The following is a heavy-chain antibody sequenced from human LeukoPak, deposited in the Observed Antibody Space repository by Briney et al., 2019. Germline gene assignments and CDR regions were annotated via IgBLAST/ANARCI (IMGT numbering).Heavy chain of an antibody. CDR2: IYTSGST. Sequence: SETLSLTCAVSGGSITNYYWTWIRQPAGKGLEWIGRIYTSGSTNYNPSLKSRVTMSVDTSKNQFSLKLSSVTAADTAVYYCARGPEEVVPASNWFDPWGQGTLVTVSS. V-gene: IGHV4-4*07. CDR1: GGSITNYY. J-gene: IGHJ5*02. D-gene: IGHD2-2*01. CDR3: ARGPEEVVPASNWFDP.